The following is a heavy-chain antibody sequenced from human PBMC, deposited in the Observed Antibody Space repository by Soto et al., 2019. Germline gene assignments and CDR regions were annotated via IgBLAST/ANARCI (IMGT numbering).Heavy chain of an antibody. CDR1: GFTFSSYA. Sequence: QVQLVESGGGVVQPGRSLRLSCAASGFTFSSYAMHWVRQAAGKGLEWVAVKSYDGSNKYYADSVKGRFTISRDNSKNTLYLQMNSLRAEDTAVYYCARPLWRNDYNWGYFDLWGRGTLVTVSS. D-gene: IGHD4-4*01. CDR2: KSYDGSNK. V-gene: IGHV3-30-3*01. J-gene: IGHJ2*01. CDR3: ARPLWRNDYNWGYFDL.